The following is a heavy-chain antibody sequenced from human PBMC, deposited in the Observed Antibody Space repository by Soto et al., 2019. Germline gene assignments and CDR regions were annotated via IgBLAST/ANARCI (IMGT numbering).Heavy chain of an antibody. CDR1: GFTFSNYT. CDR3: ARGTYDFWSGYYSYDAFDI. CDR2: INSDGSST. D-gene: IGHD3-3*01. V-gene: IGHV3-74*01. J-gene: IGHJ3*02. Sequence: LRLSCAASGFTFSNYTMSWVRQAPGKGLEGASRINSDGSSTSYADSVKGRFTISRDNAKNTLYLQMNSLRAEDSAVYYCARGTYDFWSGYYSYDAFDIWGQGTMVTVSS.